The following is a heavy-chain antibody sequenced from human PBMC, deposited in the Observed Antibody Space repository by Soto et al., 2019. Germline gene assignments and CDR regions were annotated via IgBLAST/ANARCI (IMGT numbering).Heavy chain of an antibody. CDR2: IYYDGSEQ. J-gene: IGHJ4*02. V-gene: IGHV3-30*18. D-gene: IGHD6-19*01. CDR1: GFTFSSSG. CDR3: AKEESSGWYRTADY. Sequence: QVQLVESGGGVVQPGRSLRLSCAASGFTFSSSGMHWVRQAPGEGLEWVGVIYYDGSEQYYGDSVKGRFTISRDNSKNTLYLQMNNLRDEDTAVYYCAKEESSGWYRTADYWGQGTLVTVSS.